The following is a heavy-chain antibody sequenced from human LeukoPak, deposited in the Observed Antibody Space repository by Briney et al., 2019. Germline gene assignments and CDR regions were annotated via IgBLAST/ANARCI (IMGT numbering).Heavy chain of an antibody. CDR2: ISYDGTNK. CDR1: GFTFSSYA. CDR3: AKVGDNWDFDY. D-gene: IGHD3-16*01. Sequence: GGSLRLSCAASGFTFSSYAMHWVRQAPGKGLEWVALISYDGTNKYYADSVKGRFTTSRDNSKNTLYLHMNSLRAEDTAVYYCAKVGDNWDFDYWGQGTLVSVSS. V-gene: IGHV3-30*18. J-gene: IGHJ4*02.